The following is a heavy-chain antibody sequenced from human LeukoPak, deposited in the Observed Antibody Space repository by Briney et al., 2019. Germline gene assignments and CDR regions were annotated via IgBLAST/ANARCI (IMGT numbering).Heavy chain of an antibody. Sequence: GGSLRLSCAASGFTFSSYGMHWVRQAPGKGLEWVAVISYDGSNKYYADSVKGRFTISRDNSKNTLYLQMNSLGAEDTAVYYCAKEGRIAVAHGFDYWGQGTLVTVSS. D-gene: IGHD6-19*01. CDR1: GFTFSSYG. CDR2: ISYDGSNK. V-gene: IGHV3-30*18. CDR3: AKEGRIAVAHGFDY. J-gene: IGHJ4*02.